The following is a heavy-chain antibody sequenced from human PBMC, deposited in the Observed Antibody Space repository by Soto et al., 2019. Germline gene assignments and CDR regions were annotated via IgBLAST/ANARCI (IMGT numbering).Heavy chain of an antibody. CDR2: IYSGGST. J-gene: IGHJ4*01. CDR3: TTDSYFTLKLVRFDY. V-gene: IGHV3-66*01. Sequence: PGGSLRLSCAASGFTVSSNYMSWVRQAPGKGLEWVSVIYSGGSTYYADSVKGRFTISRDNSKNTLYLQVNSLRAEDTAVYYCTTDSYFTLKLVRFDYWGLGALVTVSS. D-gene: IGHD3-22*01. CDR1: GFTVSSNY.